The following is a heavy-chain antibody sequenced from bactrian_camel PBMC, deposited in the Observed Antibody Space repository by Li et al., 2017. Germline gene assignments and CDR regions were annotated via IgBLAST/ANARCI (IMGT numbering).Heavy chain of an antibody. CDR1: GYILGTWC. CDR3: AARGWYSDIGPCTGDFGY. J-gene: IGHJ6*01. Sequence: HVQLVESGGGSVQTGGSLTLSCLASGYILGTWCMGWFRQAPGKEREGVGHIVPGGTIYYPESVKGRFTISTDDAKTYLQMSSLKSEDTGMYYCAARGWYSDIGPCTGDFGYWGQGTQVTVS. V-gene: IGHV3S53*01. CDR2: IVPGGTI. D-gene: IGHD6*01.